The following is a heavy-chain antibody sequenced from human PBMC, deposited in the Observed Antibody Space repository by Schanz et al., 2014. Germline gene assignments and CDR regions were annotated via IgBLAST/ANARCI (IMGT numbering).Heavy chain of an antibody. D-gene: IGHD7-27*01. CDR1: GFSFGSYA. CDR3: VRDYNWGFDN. V-gene: IGHV3-48*02. CDR2: IKISGDV. J-gene: IGHJ4*02. Sequence: EVQLVESGGGLVQRGGSLRLSCAASGFSFGSYAMSWVRQAPGRGLEWISYIKISGDVFYTDSVKGRFTISRDNAKSSLYLQMSSLRDEDTAIYYCVRDYNWGFDNWGQGTLVTVSS.